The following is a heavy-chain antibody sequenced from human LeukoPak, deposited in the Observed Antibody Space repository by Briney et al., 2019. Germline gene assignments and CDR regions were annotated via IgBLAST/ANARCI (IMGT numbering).Heavy chain of an antibody. Sequence: GGSLRLSCAASGFTFDDYAMHWVRQAPGKGLEWVSLISGDGGSTYYAESVKGRFNISRDNSKNSLYLQMNSLRTEDTALYYCAKDISWGATAAFDYWGQGTLVTVSS. D-gene: IGHD1-26*01. CDR2: ISGDGGST. J-gene: IGHJ4*02. V-gene: IGHV3-43*02. CDR3: AKDISWGATAAFDY. CDR1: GFTFDDYA.